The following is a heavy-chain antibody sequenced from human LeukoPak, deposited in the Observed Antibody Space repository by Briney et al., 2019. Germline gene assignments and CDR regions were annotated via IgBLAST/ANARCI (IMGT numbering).Heavy chain of an antibody. D-gene: IGHD3-22*01. CDR3: ARHYDSSGYYPFGY. J-gene: IGHJ4*02. CDR1: RFTFGNYG. V-gene: IGHV3-23*01. CDR2: ISGSGGST. Sequence: GGSLRLSCAASRFTFGNYGMTWVRQAPGKGLEWVSSISGSGGSTYYADSVKGRFTISRDNSKNTLYLQMNSLRAEDTAVYYCARHYDSSGYYPFGYWGQGTLVTVSS.